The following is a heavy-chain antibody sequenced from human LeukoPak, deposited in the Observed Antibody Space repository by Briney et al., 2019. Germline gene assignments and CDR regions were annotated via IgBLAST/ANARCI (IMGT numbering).Heavy chain of an antibody. CDR2: IKSKTDGGTT. J-gene: IGHJ6*03. Sequence: TSGGSLRLSCAASGFTFSNAWMSWVRQAPGKGLEWVGRIKSKTDGGTTDYAAPVKGRFTISRDDSKNTLYLQMNSLKTEDTAVYYCTTDPSRDGYSLWYYYYMDVWGKGTTVTVSS. CDR1: GFTFSNAW. D-gene: IGHD5-24*01. V-gene: IGHV3-15*01. CDR3: TTDPSRDGYSLWYYYYMDV.